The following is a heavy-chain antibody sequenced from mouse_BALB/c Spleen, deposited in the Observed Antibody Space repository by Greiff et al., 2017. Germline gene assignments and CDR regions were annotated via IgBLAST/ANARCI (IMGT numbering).Heavy chain of an antibody. Sequence: EVKLQESGPGLVKPSQSLSLTCSVTGYSITSGYYWNWIRQFPGNKLEWMGYISYDGSNNYNPSLKNRISITRDTSKNQFFLKLNSVTTEDTATYYCAAPLDSSGYVFAYWGQGTLVTVSA. CDR2: ISYDGSN. CDR1: GYSITSGYY. J-gene: IGHJ3*01. D-gene: IGHD3-2*01. V-gene: IGHV3-6*02. CDR3: AAPLDSSGYVFAY.